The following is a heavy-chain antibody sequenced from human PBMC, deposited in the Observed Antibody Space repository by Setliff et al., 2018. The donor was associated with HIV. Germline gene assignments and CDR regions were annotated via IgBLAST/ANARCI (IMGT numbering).Heavy chain of an antibody. CDR2: ISPNRGGT. J-gene: IGHJ4*02. Sequence: ASVKVSCKTSGYTFTVNFIHWVRQAPGQGLVSLGRISPNRGGTNFAQKFQGRFTMTRDTSISTAYMELHRLTSDDTAVYFCAREGFTGSEFDSWGQGTLVTVSS. V-gene: IGHV1-2*06. CDR1: GYTFTVNF. D-gene: IGHD3-9*01. CDR3: AREGFTGSEFDS.